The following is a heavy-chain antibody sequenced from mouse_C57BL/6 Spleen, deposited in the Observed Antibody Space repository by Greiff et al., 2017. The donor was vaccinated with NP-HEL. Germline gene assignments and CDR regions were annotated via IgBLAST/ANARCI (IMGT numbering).Heavy chain of an antibody. CDR3: ARYSTGSYWYFDV. D-gene: IGHD1-1*02. CDR1: GFTFTDYY. CDR2: IRNKANGYTT. Sequence: EVMLVESGGGLVQPGGSLSLSCAASGFTFTDYYMSWVRQPPGKALEWLGFIRNKANGYTTEYSPSVKGRFTISRDNSQSILYLQMNALRAEDSATYYCARYSTGSYWYFDVWGTGTTVTVSS. V-gene: IGHV7-3*01. J-gene: IGHJ1*03.